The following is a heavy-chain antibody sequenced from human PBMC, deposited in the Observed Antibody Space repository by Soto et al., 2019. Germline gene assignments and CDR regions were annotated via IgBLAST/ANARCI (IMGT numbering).Heavy chain of an antibody. CDR3: AKDISTYSGSYTYYFDS. Sequence: QVQLVESGGGVVQPGRSLRLSCAASGFTFSNYAMHWVRQAPGKGLEWVAVISYDGSNKYYADSVKGRFTISRDNPKYTIYLQMNTLRAEDTAVYYCAKDISTYSGSYTYYFDSWGQGTLVTVSS. CDR1: GFTFSNYA. J-gene: IGHJ4*02. D-gene: IGHD1-26*01. CDR2: ISYDGSNK. V-gene: IGHV3-30*18.